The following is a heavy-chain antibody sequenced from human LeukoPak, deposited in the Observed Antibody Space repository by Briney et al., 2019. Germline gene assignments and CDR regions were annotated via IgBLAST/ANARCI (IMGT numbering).Heavy chain of an antibody. CDR2: INPNSGDT. J-gene: IGHJ4*02. D-gene: IGHD4-17*01. CDR1: GYTFSDDY. Sequence: ASVKVSCKASGYTFSDDYMHWVRQAPGQGLEWMGWINPNSGDTNYAQKLQGRVTMTTDTSTSTAYMELSSLRSEDTAVYYCARSNLHDYGVHFDYWGQGTLVTVSS. CDR3: ARSNLHDYGVHFDY. V-gene: IGHV1-2*02.